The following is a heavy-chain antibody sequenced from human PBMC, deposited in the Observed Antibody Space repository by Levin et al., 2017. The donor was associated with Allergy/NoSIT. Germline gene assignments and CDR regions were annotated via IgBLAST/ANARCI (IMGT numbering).Heavy chain of an antibody. CDR2: TYYRSKWYN. V-gene: IGHV6-1*01. Sequence: SQTLSLTCAISGDSVSSNSAAWNWIRQSPSRGLEWLGRTYYRSKWYNDYAVSVKSRITINPDTSKNQFSLQLNSVTPEDTAVYYCARDGGYSGYDPNWFDPWGQGTLVTVSS. D-gene: IGHD5-12*01. CDR1: GDSVSSNSAA. J-gene: IGHJ5*02. CDR3: ARDGGYSGYDPNWFDP.